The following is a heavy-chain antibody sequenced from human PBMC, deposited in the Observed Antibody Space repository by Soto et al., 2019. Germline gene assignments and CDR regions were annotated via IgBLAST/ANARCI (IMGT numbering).Heavy chain of an antibody. J-gene: IGHJ3*02. CDR3: ARALYDAFDI. CDR1: GFTFSSYS. Sequence: EVQLVESGGGLVQPGGSLRLSCAASGFTFSSYSMNWVRQAPGKGLEWVSYISSSSSTIYYADSVKGRFTISRDNAKNSLYLQMNSLRAEDTAVYYCARALYDAFDIWGQGTMVTVSS. CDR2: ISSSSSTI. V-gene: IGHV3-48*01.